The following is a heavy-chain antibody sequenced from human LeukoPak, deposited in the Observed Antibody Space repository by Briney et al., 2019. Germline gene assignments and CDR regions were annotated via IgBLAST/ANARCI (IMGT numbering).Heavy chain of an antibody. V-gene: IGHV3-33*06. Sequence: GRSLRLSCAASGFTFSNYGMHWVRQAPGKGLEWVAVIWYDGSNKYHADSVKGRFTISRDNSKNTLYLQMNSLRVEDTAVYYCAKTDDLGSSPFDYWGQGTLVTVSS. CDR3: AKTDDLGSSPFDY. CDR2: IWYDGSNK. J-gene: IGHJ4*02. D-gene: IGHD3-10*01. CDR1: GFTFSNYG.